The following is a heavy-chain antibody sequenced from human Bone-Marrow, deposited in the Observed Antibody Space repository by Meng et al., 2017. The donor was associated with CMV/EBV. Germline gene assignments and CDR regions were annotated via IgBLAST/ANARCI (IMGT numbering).Heavy chain of an antibody. V-gene: IGHV1-69*02. Sequence: SVKVSCKASGYTFTGYYMHWVRQAPGQGLEWMGRIIPILGIANYAQKFQGRVTITADKSTSTAYMELSSLRSEDTAVYYCASGIVVATYYWGHGTLVTVSS. CDR2: IIPILGIA. J-gene: IGHJ4*01. CDR1: GYTFTGYY. D-gene: IGHD2-2*01. CDR3: ASGIVVATYY.